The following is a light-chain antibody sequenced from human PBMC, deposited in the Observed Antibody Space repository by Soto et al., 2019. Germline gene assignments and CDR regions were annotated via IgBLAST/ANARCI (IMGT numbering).Light chain of an antibody. CDR1: QSISNY. CDR2: AAS. V-gene: IGKV1-39*01. Sequence: DIQMTQSPSSLSASVGDRVTITCRAIQSISNYLNWYQQKPGKAPKPLIYAASSLQSGVPSRFSGSGSGTDFTLTISSLQPEDFAIYYCQQSYSTPLVPFGPGTKVDIK. J-gene: IGKJ3*01. CDR3: QQSYSTPLVP.